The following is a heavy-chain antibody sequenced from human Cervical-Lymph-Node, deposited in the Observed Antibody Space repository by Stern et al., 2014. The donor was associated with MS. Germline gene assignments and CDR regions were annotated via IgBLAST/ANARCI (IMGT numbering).Heavy chain of an antibody. J-gene: IGHJ6*02. Sequence: QLVQSGAEVKKPGDSVKVSCKVSGYTLSEISMPWVRQSPGKGLAWLGGFDPEHGETRYAQKFQGRVTMAEDRSTDTAYMELSSLRSEDTAVYYCATHRGRVTYYYGMDVWGQGTTVTVSS. D-gene: IGHD2-21*02. CDR1: GYTLSEIS. CDR3: ATHRGRVTYYYGMDV. V-gene: IGHV1-24*01. CDR2: FDPEHGET.